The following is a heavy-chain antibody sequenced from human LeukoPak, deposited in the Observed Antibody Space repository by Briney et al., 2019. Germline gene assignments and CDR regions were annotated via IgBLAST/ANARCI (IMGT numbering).Heavy chain of an antibody. CDR3: ARDRNYYDSSGYYFNGFDY. CDR2: ISSSSSTI. Sequence: GGSLRLSCAASGFTFSSYSMNWVRQAPGKGLEWVSYISSSSSTIYYADSVEGRFTISRDNAKNSLYLQMNSLRAEDTAVYYCARDRNYYDSSGYYFNGFDYWGQGTLVTVSS. CDR1: GFTFSSYS. D-gene: IGHD3-22*01. J-gene: IGHJ4*02. V-gene: IGHV3-48*01.